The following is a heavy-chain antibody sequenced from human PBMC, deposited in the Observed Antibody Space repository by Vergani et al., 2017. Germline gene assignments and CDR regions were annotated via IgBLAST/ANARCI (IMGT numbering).Heavy chain of an antibody. J-gene: IGHJ4*02. Sequence: QLQLQESGPGLVKPSETLSLTCTVSGGSISSSSYYWGWIRQPPGKGLEWIGYIYYSGSTYYNPSLKSRVTISVDTSKNQFSLKLSSVTAADTAVYYCARVFSDSSSRPFDYWGQGTLVTVSS. V-gene: IGHV4-39*07. CDR2: IYYSGST. CDR1: GGSISSSSYY. CDR3: ARVFSDSSSRPFDY. D-gene: IGHD6-13*01.